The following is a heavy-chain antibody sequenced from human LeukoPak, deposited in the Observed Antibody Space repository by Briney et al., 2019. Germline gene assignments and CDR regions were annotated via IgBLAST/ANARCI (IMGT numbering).Heavy chain of an antibody. CDR3: AKDFVVVVPAAIEAHGGYYFDY. V-gene: IGHV3-30*18. Sequence: GGSLRLSCAVSGFTFSSYGMHWVRQAPGKGLEWVAVISHDGNSKYYADSVKGRFTISRDNSKNTLYLQMNSLRAEDTAVYYCAKDFVVVVPAAIEAHGGYYFDYWGQGTLVTVSS. D-gene: IGHD2-2*01. CDR2: ISHDGNSK. J-gene: IGHJ4*02. CDR1: GFTFSSYG.